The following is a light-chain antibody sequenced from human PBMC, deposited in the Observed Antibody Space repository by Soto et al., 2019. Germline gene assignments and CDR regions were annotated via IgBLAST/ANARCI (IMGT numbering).Light chain of an antibody. CDR3: CSHAGSYTLDV. Sequence: QSALTQPRSVSGSPGQSVTISCTGTSSDVGGYNYVCWYQQHPGKAPKLMIYDVSKRPSGVPDRFSGSKSGNTASLTISGLQAEDDADYYCCSHAGSYTLDVFGTGTKLTVL. V-gene: IGLV2-11*01. J-gene: IGLJ1*01. CDR1: SSDVGGYNY. CDR2: DVS.